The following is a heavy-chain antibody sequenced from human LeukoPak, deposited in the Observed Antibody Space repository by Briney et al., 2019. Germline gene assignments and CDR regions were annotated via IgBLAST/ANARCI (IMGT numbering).Heavy chain of an antibody. CDR1: GFTFSDYY. V-gene: IGHV3-11*01. CDR3: AKEVGAAAGLTFDP. J-gene: IGHJ5*02. Sequence: PGGSLRLSCAASGFTFSDYYMSWIRQAPGKGLEWVSYISSSGSTIYYADSVKGRFTISRDNSKNTLYLQMNSLRAEDTAVYYCAKEVGAAAGLTFDPWGQGTLVTVSS. D-gene: IGHD6-13*01. CDR2: ISSSGSTI.